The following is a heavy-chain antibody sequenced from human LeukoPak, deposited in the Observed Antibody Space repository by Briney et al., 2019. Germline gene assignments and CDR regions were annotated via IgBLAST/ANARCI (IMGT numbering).Heavy chain of an antibody. V-gene: IGHV4-39*01. J-gene: IGHJ4*02. CDR1: GGSISSSTYY. CDR2: IYYSGST. CDR3: AKVGYCTNGVCYPPDY. D-gene: IGHD2-8*01. Sequence: SETLSFTCTVSGGSISSSTYYWGWIRQPPGKGLEWIGSIYYSGSTYYKPSLKSRVTISVDTSKNQFPLKLSSVTAADTAVYYCAKVGYCTNGVCYPPDYWGQGTLVTVSS.